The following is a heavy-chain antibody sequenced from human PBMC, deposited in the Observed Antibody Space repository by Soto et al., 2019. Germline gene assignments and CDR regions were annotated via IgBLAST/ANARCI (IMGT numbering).Heavy chain of an antibody. CDR2: ISYDGSNK. CDR3: SKLPTTVTTSYY. V-gene: IGHV3-30*18. D-gene: IGHD4-17*01. CDR1: GFTFSSYG. J-gene: IGHJ4*02. Sequence: QVQLVESGGGVVQPGRSLRLSCAASGFTFSSYGMHWVRQAPGKGLEWVAVISYDGSNKYYADSVKGRFTISRDNSKNTLYLQMNSLRAEDTAVYYCSKLPTTVTTSYYWGQGTLVTVSS.